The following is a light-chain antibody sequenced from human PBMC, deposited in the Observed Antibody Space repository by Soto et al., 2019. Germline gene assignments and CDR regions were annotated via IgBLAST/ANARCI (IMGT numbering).Light chain of an antibody. CDR2: DVA. Sequence: QPVLTQPASVSGSPGQPITISCTGTSTDVGRYNYVSWYQQHPGKAPKLMIYDVANRPSGVSNRFSGPKSGITASLTISGLQAEDEADYYCSSYTTSSTYVFGTGTKVTVL. V-gene: IGLV2-14*01. CDR3: SSYTTSSTYV. J-gene: IGLJ1*01. CDR1: STDVGRYNY.